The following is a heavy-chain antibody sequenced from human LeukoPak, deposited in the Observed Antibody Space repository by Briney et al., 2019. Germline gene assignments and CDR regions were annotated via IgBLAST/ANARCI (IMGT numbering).Heavy chain of an antibody. J-gene: IGHJ6*02. V-gene: IGHV3-30*18. Sequence: GSLRLSCAASGFTFSSYGMHWVRQAPGKGLEWVAAISYDGSNKYYADSVKGRFTISRDNSKNTLYLQMNSLRAEDTAVYYCAKDGGLQLYYYYYGMDVWGQGTTVTVSS. CDR3: AKDGGLQLYYYYYGMDV. CDR2: ISYDGSNK. D-gene: IGHD5-24*01. CDR1: GFTFSSYG.